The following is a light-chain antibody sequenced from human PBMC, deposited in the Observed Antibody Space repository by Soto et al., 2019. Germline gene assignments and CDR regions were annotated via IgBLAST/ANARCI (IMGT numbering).Light chain of an antibody. V-gene: IGKV3-20*01. J-gene: IGKJ5*01. CDR3: QQYGTSQII. Sequence: EFLWTQSPATLSLSPGERATLSCSSSHSLANIFIAWYQQKPGQAPRLLIYDTSSRASGIPDRFSGSGSGTDFTLTISRLETEDFAVFYCQQYGTSQIILGQGTRLEI. CDR1: HSLANIF. CDR2: DTS.